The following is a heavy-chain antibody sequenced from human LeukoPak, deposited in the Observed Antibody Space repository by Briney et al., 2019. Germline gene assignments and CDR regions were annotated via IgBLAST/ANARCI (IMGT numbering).Heavy chain of an antibody. J-gene: IGHJ4*02. D-gene: IGHD5-18*01. CDR1: GFTFSSYE. Sequence: PGGSLRLSCAASGFTFSSYEMNWVRQAPGKGLEWVSYISSSGSTIYYADSVKGRFTISRDNSKNTLYLQMNSLRAEDTAVYYCARGGPRDGYDYWGQGTLVTVSS. CDR2: ISSSGSTI. V-gene: IGHV3-48*03. CDR3: ARGGPRDGYDY.